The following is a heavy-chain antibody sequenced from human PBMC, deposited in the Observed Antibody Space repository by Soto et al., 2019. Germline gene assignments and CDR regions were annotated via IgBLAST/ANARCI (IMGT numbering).Heavy chain of an antibody. Sequence: QVQLQQWGAGLLKPSETLSLTCAVYGGSLSGSCWSWIRQPPGTGLEWIGEIHHSGSTYYNPSLKSRVTLSVDTSKNQFSLKLNSVTAADTAVYYCASPGYCSDGTCYPDYWGQGTLVTVSS. CDR2: IHHSGST. CDR1: GGSLSGSC. V-gene: IGHV4-34*01. CDR3: ASPGYCSDGTCYPDY. D-gene: IGHD2-15*01. J-gene: IGHJ4*02.